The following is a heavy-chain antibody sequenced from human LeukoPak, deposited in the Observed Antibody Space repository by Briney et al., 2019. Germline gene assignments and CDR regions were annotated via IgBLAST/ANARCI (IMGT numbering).Heavy chain of an antibody. Sequence: GASVKVSCKASGYTFSGYYLHWVRQAPGQGLEWMGWINPDSGGTKYPQRFQGRVTMTRDTSISTAYMELTSLGSDDTAAYYCAKSAARSAAGPYYFDYWGQGALVAVSS. CDR1: GYTFSGYY. J-gene: IGHJ4*02. V-gene: IGHV1-2*02. CDR3: AKSAARSAAGPYYFDY. CDR2: INPDSGGT. D-gene: IGHD6-13*01.